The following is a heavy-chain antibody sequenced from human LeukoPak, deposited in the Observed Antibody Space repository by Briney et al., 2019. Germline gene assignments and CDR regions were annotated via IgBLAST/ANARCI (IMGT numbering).Heavy chain of an antibody. CDR3: ARAGGACSSSSCRSSSYYYMNV. CDR2: ISFDGGNK. CDR1: GFTFSSYA. J-gene: IGHJ6*03. D-gene: IGHD2-2*01. V-gene: IGHV3-30*01. Sequence: GGSPRLSCAASGFTFSSYAMNWVRQAPGKGLEWAAVISFDGGNKYYADSVKGRFTISRDNSKNTLYLQMNSLRAEDTAVYYCARAGGACSSSSCRSSSYYYMNVWGKGTTVTVSS.